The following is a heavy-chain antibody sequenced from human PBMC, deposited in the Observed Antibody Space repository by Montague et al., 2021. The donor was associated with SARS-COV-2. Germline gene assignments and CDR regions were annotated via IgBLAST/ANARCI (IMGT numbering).Heavy chain of an antibody. CDR2: MNPNNDNR. CDR1: GYTFTNYD. V-gene: IGHV1-8*01. J-gene: IGHJ6*02. CDR3: ARAEYCSGGSCGYYYYGMDV. D-gene: IGHD2-15*01. Sequence: SVKVSCKASGYTFTNYDINWVRQAPGQGLEWMGWMNPNNDNRGYTQKFEGRVTMTRNTSISTAYMELSSLRSEDTAVYYCARAEYCSGGSCGYYYYGMDVWGQGTMVTVSS.